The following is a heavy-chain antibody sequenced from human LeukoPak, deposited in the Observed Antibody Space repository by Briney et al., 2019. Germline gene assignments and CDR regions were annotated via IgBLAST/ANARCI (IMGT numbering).Heavy chain of an antibody. CDR3: ARVAYSAYDYPTLLPPFDY. V-gene: IGHV3-7*03. D-gene: IGHD5-12*01. CDR1: GFIFSSYW. Sequence: GGSLLLSCAASGFIFSSYWMSWVRQAPGKGLEWVANIKQDGSEKYYVDSVKGRFTISRDNAKNSLYLQMNSLRAEDTALYSCARVAYSAYDYPTLLPPFDYWGQGTLVIVSS. J-gene: IGHJ4*02. CDR2: IKQDGSEK.